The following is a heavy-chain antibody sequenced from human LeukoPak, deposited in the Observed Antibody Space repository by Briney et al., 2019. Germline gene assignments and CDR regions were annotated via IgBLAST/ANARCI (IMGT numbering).Heavy chain of an antibody. V-gene: IGHV4-4*07. CDR3: ARDFDF. J-gene: IGHJ4*02. CDR1: GGSISDFY. Sequence: NPSETLSLTCAVSGGSISDFYWSWIRQPAGKGLEWIGRIYSGGGTNYNPSLKSRVTMSVDTSKKQFSLNLGSVIAADTAVYYCARDFDFWGQGTLVTVSS. CDR2: IYSGGGT.